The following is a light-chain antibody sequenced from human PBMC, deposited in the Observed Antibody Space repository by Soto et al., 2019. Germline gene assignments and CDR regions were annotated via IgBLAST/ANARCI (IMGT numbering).Light chain of an antibody. CDR3: QQRSNWPPT. CDR1: QSVSSN. V-gene: IGKV3-15*01. Sequence: EIVMTQSPATLSVSPGERATLSCRASQSVSSNLAWYQQKPGQAPRLLIYGASTRATGIPARFSGSGSGTEFTLTISSLEPEDFAAYYCQQRSNWPPTFGGGTKVEIK. CDR2: GAS. J-gene: IGKJ4*01.